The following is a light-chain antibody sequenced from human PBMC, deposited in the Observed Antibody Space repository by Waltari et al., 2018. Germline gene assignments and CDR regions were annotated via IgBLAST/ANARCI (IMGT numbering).Light chain of an antibody. Sequence: QSALTQPPSASGSPGQSVAISCTGARSDVGGYHYVSWSQQPPGKAPNLLIYEVTQRPSGVPARFSGSKSGNTASLTVSGLQAEDEADYYCSSYAGSNNLVFGGGTKLTVL. V-gene: IGLV2-8*01. CDR2: EVT. CDR1: RSDVGGYHY. J-gene: IGLJ2*01. CDR3: SSYAGSNNLV.